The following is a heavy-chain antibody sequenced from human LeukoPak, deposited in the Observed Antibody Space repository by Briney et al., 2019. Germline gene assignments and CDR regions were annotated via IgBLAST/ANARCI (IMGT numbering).Heavy chain of an antibody. CDR3: TTTPYYYDSSGYQGAFDI. Sequence: GGSLRLSCAASGFTFSNAWMSWVRQAPGKGLERVGRIKSKTDGGTTDYAAPVKGRFTISRDDSKNTLYLQMNSLKTEDTAVYYCTTTPYYYDSSGYQGAFDIWGQGTMVTVSS. CDR2: IKSKTDGGTT. V-gene: IGHV3-15*01. D-gene: IGHD3-22*01. J-gene: IGHJ3*02. CDR1: GFTFSNAW.